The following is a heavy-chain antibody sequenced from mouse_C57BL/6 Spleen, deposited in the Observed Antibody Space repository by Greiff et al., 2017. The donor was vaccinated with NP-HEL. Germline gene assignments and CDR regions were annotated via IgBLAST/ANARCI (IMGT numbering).Heavy chain of an antibody. CDR3: ARLLGTRNPYAMDY. CDR1: GFTFSSYT. V-gene: IGHV5-9*01. CDR2: ISGGGGNT. J-gene: IGHJ4*01. Sequence: EVHLVESGGGLVKPGGSLKLSCAASGFTFSSYTMSWVRQTPEKRLEWVATISGGGGNTYYPDSVKGRFTISRDNAKNTLYLQMSSLRSEDTALYYCARLLGTRNPYAMDYWGQGTSVTVSS. D-gene: IGHD3-1*01.